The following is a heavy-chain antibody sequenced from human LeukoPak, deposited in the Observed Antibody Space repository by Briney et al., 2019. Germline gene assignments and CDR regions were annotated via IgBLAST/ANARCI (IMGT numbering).Heavy chain of an antibody. CDR3: IVGATTKHYFDY. D-gene: IGHD1-26*01. Sequence: GGSLRLSCAASGFTFSSYSMNWVRQAPGKGLEWVSSISSSSSYIYYADSVKGRFTISRDNAKNSLYLQMNSLRAEDTAVYYCIVGATTKHYFDYWGQGPLVTVSS. V-gene: IGHV3-21*01. CDR1: GFTFSSYS. CDR2: ISSSSSYI. J-gene: IGHJ4*02.